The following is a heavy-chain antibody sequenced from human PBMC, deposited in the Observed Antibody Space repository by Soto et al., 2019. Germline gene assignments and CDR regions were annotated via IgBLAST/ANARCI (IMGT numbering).Heavy chain of an antibody. CDR2: MNPNSGNT. Sequence: ASVKVSCKASGYTFTSYDINWVRQATGQGLGWMGWMNPNSGNTGYAQKFQGRVTMTRNTSISTAYMELSSLRSEDTAVYFCAREHSSSWRFDYWGRGTLVTVSS. D-gene: IGHD6-13*01. V-gene: IGHV1-8*01. CDR1: GYTFTSYD. CDR3: AREHSSSWRFDY. J-gene: IGHJ4*02.